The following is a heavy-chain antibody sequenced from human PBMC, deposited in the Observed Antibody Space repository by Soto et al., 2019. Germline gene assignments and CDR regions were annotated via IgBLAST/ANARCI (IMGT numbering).Heavy chain of an antibody. J-gene: IGHJ5*02. V-gene: IGHV4-4*07. D-gene: IGHD3-3*01. CDR1: GGAISTSY. CDR3: ARGQRFSDWFDP. Sequence: SETLSLTCTVAGGAISTSYWTWIRQPAGKGLEWIGRIYSSGSTKYNPSLQSRVTMSLDTSNNQFSLRLTSVTAADTAVYYCARGQRFSDWFDPWGQGTLVTVS. CDR2: IYSSGST.